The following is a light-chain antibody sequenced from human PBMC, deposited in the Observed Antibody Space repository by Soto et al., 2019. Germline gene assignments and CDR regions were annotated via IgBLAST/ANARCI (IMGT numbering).Light chain of an antibody. V-gene: IGLV2-14*03. Sequence: QSALTQPASVSGSPGQSITISCTGTSSDVGGYNYVSWFQQHPGKAPKLKIYEVSNRPSGVSNRFSGSKSGYTASLTISALQAEDEAYYYCTSFTSSSTWVFGGGTKLTV. J-gene: IGLJ3*02. CDR2: EVS. CDR3: TSFTSSSTWV. CDR1: SSDVGGYNY.